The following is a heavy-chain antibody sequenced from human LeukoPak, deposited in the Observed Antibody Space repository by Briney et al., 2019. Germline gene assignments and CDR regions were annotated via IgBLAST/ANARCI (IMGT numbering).Heavy chain of an antibody. CDR2: ISPDSGGT. D-gene: IGHD4-17*01. CDR3: ARGPTVTTLYQYYMDV. Sequence: ASVKVSCYTSGYTLTDYYIYWLRQSPGQGLEWMGWISPDSGGTRYAQNFQGRVTMARDTSISTVYMELHRLRSDGTAVYYCARGPTVTTLYQYYMDVWGEGTTVTVSS. CDR1: GYTLTDYY. J-gene: IGHJ6*03. V-gene: IGHV1-2*02.